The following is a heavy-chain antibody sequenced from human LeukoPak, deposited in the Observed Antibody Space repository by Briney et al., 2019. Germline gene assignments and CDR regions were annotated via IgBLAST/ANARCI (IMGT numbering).Heavy chain of an antibody. CDR2: ITWDSSIM. CDR3: AKDNGYNFDY. J-gene: IGHJ4*02. D-gene: IGHD3-22*01. Sequence: SLRLSCAASGFTFDDYALHWVRQAPGKGLEWVSGITWDSSIMVYADSVKGRFTISRDNAKNSLYLQMYGLRAEDTALYYCAKDNGYNFDYWGQGTLVTVSS. CDR1: GFTFDDYA. V-gene: IGHV3-9*01.